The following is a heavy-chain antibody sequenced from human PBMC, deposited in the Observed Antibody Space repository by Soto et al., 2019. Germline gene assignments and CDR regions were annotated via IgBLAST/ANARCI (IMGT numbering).Heavy chain of an antibody. D-gene: IGHD2-21*01. CDR1: GFTFRSYA. CDR3: ALLTMCGGADDDCTRIFDL. V-gene: IGHV3-23*01. J-gene: IGHJ2*01. CDR2: ITGSGGNT. Sequence: EVQLLESGGGLVQGGGSLRLSCAASGFTFRSYAMSWVRQAPGKGLEWVSDITGSGGNTFYPDSVKGRFTISRDNSKSTMYLQITSVRAEGSVLYCCALLTMCGGADDDCTRIFDLWGRGTLLTVSS.